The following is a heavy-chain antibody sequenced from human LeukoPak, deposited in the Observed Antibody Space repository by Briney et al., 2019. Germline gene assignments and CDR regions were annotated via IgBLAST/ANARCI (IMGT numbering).Heavy chain of an antibody. Sequence: RSGGSLRLSCAASGFTFDDYGMSWVRQAPGKGLEWVSGINWNGGSTGYADSVKGRFTISRDNAKNSLYLQMNSLRAEDTALYYCARDRGDNTYYYDSSALTGYFDYWGQGTLVTVSS. D-gene: IGHD3-22*01. CDR2: INWNGGST. J-gene: IGHJ4*02. CDR1: GFTFDDYG. CDR3: ARDRGDNTYYYDSSALTGYFDY. V-gene: IGHV3-20*04.